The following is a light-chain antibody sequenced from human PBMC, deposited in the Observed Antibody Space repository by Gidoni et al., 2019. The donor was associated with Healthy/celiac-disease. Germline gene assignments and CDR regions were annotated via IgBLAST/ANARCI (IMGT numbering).Light chain of an antibody. J-gene: IGKJ2*01. CDR3: QKYNSYSYT. CDR1: QSISSW. V-gene: IGKV1-5*03. CDR2: KAS. Sequence: DIQMTQSPSTLSASVGDRVTITCRASQSISSWLAWYQQKPGKAPKLLIYKASSLESGVPSRFSGSGSGTEFTLTISSLQPHDFATYYCQKYNSYSYTFGQXTKLEIK.